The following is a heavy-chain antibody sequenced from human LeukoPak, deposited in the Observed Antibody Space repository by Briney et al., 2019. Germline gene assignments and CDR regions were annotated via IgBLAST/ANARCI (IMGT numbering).Heavy chain of an antibody. D-gene: IGHD6-19*01. Sequence: GGSLRLSCAASGFTFSSYSMNWVRQAPGKGLEWVSYISSSSSTIYYADSLKGRFTISRDNAKNSLYLQMNSLRAEDTAVYYCTRARAVASFYGFDPWGQGTLVTVSS. V-gene: IGHV3-48*04. CDR3: TRARAVASFYGFDP. J-gene: IGHJ5*02. CDR1: GFTFSSYS. CDR2: ISSSSSTI.